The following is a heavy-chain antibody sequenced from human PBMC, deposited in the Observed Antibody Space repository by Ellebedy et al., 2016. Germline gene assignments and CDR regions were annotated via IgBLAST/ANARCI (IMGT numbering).Heavy chain of an antibody. Sequence: SETLSLTCTVSGGPISSSSYFWGWIRQPPGKGLEWIGSIYYSGSTYYNPSLKSRVTISADTSENQFSLKLSSVTAADTAVYYCASLHGYDSSFDYWGQGTLVTVSS. CDR1: GGPISSSSYF. D-gene: IGHD5-12*01. J-gene: IGHJ4*02. CDR2: IYYSGST. V-gene: IGHV4-39*01. CDR3: ASLHGYDSSFDY.